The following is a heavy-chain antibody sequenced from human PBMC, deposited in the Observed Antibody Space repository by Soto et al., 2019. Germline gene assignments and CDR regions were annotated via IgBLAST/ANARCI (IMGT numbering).Heavy chain of an antibody. Sequence: GGSLRLSCAASGFTFSDYYMSWIRQAPGKGLEWVSYISSSSSYTNYADSVKGRFTISRDNAKNSLYLQMNSLRAEDTAVYYCARVTPQEDIVVVPAAGGCITVTGRYYFASWVHATLVTVPS. D-gene: IGHD2-2*01. CDR1: GFTFSDYY. J-gene: IGHJ4*01. CDR2: ISSSSSYT. CDR3: ARVTPQEDIVVVPAAGGCITVTGRYYFAS. V-gene: IGHV3-11*06.